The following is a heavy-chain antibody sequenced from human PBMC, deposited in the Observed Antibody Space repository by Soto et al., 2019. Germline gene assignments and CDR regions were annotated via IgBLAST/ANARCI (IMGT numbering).Heavy chain of an antibody. D-gene: IGHD4-4*01. CDR1: GYRFTNYW. J-gene: IGHJ4*02. Sequence: GESLKISFKASGYRFTNYWIGWVRQVPGEGLEFMGNIFPPDSDTRYSPSLQGQVTISVDNSIGTDYLQWSSLKASDTAIYYCARLYNNYDYWGPGTLVTVS. V-gene: IGHV5-51*01. CDR3: ARLYNNYDY. CDR2: IFPPDSDT.